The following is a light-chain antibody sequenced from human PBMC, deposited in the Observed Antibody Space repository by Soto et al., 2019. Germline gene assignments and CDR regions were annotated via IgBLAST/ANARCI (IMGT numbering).Light chain of an antibody. J-gene: IGKJ1*01. CDR3: QLSKCYPWR. Sequence: IKMSLSPATVSASVRDRVTIPRRASQSIDSWLAWYQQKPGKAPKLLMYKASSLESGVPSRFSGSGSETEFTLTICSLQPDDFATYYCQLSKCYPWRFGDGTKVDI. CDR2: KAS. CDR1: QSIDSW. V-gene: IGKV1-5*03.